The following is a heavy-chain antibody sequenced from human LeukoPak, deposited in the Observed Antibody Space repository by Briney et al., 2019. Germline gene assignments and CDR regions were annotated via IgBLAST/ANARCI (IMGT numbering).Heavy chain of an antibody. V-gene: IGHV5-10-1*01. CDR2: IDPSDSYT. CDR1: GYSFTNYW. Sequence: GESLKISCKGSGYSFTNYWITWVRQMPGKGLEWMGNIDPSDSYTNYSPSFQGHVTISADKSINTAYLQWSSLKASDTAMYHCAQHSPSLRYCSGGNCFLHYWGQGTLVTVSS. J-gene: IGHJ4*02. D-gene: IGHD2-15*01. CDR3: AQHSPSLRYCSGGNCFLHY.